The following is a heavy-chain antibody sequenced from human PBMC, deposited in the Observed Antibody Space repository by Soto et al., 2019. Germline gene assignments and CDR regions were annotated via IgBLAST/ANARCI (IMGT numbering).Heavy chain of an antibody. CDR2: ISGSGGST. Sequence: PGGSLRLSCAASGFTFSSYAMSWVRQAPGKGLEWVSAISGSGGSTYYADSVKGRFTISRDNSKNTLYLQMNSLRAEDTAVYYCAKGRTYSSSWYVWFDPWGQGTLVTVS. CDR3: AKGRTYSSSWYVWFDP. V-gene: IGHV3-23*01. D-gene: IGHD6-13*01. J-gene: IGHJ5*02. CDR1: GFTFSSYA.